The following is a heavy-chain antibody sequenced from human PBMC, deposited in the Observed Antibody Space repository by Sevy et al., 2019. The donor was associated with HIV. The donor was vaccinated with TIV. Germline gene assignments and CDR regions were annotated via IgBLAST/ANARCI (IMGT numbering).Heavy chain of an antibody. J-gene: IGHJ6*02. CDR2: ISSSGGNT. Sequence: GGSLRLSCAASGFTFRNFGMSWVRQAPGKGLEWVSSISSSGGNTYYPDSMKGRFTISRDNSKKTPYLQINSLRVEDTAVYYCAKQPTSVPYCDLDVWGQGTTVTVSS. V-gene: IGHV3-23*01. CDR1: GFTFRNFG. CDR3: AKQPTSVPYCDLDV.